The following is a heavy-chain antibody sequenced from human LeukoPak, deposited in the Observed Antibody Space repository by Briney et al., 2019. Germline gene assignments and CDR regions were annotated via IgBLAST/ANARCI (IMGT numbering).Heavy chain of an antibody. CDR2: IYYTGST. D-gene: IGHD5-12*01. Sequence: SETLSLTCSVSGDSISSSSYYWGWIRQPPGKGLEWIANIYYTGSTYYNPSLKSRVAISVDTSKNQFSLKLSSVTAADTAVYYCARDRYGYSGYDSYNWFDPWGQGTLVTVSS. V-gene: IGHV4-39*07. J-gene: IGHJ5*02. CDR3: ARDRYGYSGYDSYNWFDP. CDR1: GDSISSSSYY.